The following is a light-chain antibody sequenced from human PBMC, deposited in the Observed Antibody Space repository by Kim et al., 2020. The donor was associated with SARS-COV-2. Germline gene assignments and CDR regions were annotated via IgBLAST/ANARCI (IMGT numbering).Light chain of an antibody. J-gene: IGKJ5*01. CDR1: QSVSSY. CDR2: DAS. V-gene: IGKV3-11*01. Sequence: WSPGERATLACRASQSVSSYLAWYQQKPGQAPRLLIYDASNGATGVPSRFSGSGSGTDFTLTISSLEPEDFAIYYCQQRSNWLITFGQGTRLEIK. CDR3: QQRSNWLIT.